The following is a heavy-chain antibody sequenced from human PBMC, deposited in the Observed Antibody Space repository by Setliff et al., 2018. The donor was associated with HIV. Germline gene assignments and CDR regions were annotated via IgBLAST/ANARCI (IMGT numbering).Heavy chain of an antibody. J-gene: IGHJ3*01. D-gene: IGHD3-22*01. CDR3: ARWGGDRDADGEANYYADRFTGMDAFDV. CDR2: MYYSGST. Sequence: PSETLSLTCTVSGDSISSSNYYWGWIRQPPGKGLELIGTMYYSGSTYYNPSLMSRVTIFVDTSKNQLSLKLTSGTSADTAVYYCARWGGDRDADGEANYYADRFTGMDAFDVWGQATLVTVSS. V-gene: IGHV4-39*01. CDR1: GDSISSSNYY.